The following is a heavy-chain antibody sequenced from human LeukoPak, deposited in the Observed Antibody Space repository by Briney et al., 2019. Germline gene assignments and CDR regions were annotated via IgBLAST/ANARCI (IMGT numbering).Heavy chain of an antibody. CDR3: AREAAGIEAFDI. J-gene: IGHJ3*02. CDR2: IYYSGST. D-gene: IGHD1-26*01. Sequence: PSETLSLTCTVSGGSISSYYWGWIRQPPGKGLEWIGSIYYSGSTYYNPSLKSRVTISVDTSKNQFSLKLSSVTAADTAVYYCAREAAGIEAFDIWGQGTMVTVSS. CDR1: GGSISSYY. V-gene: IGHV4-39*07.